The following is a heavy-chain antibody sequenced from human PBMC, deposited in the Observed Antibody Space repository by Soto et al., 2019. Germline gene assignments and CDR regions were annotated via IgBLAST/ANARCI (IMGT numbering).Heavy chain of an antibody. CDR2: IIPILGIA. Sequence: QVQLVQSGAEVKKPGSSVKVSCKASGGTFSSYTISWVRQAPGQGLEWMGRIIPILGIANYEQKCQGRVTITADKSTSTAYMELSSLRSEDTAVYYCASADGDFDYWGQGTLVTVSS. J-gene: IGHJ4*02. CDR1: GGTFSSYT. V-gene: IGHV1-69*02. D-gene: IGHD4-17*01. CDR3: ASADGDFDY.